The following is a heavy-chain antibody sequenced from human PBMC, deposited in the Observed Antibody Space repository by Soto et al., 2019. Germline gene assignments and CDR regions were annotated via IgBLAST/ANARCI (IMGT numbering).Heavy chain of an antibody. CDR1: GYIFTSYV. CDR2: INAGNGNT. Sequence: QVHLVQSGAEVKKPGASLKFSCKASGYIFTSYVIHWVRQAPGQRLEWMGWINAGNGNTKYLQKFQARVTITRDTSANIAYMEMNRLRSEDTAVYYCARGNNWFDTWGQGTLVTVSS. CDR3: ARGNNWFDT. J-gene: IGHJ5*02. V-gene: IGHV1-3*01.